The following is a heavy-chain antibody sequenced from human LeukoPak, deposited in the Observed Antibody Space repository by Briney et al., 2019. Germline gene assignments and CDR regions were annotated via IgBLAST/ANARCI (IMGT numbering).Heavy chain of an antibody. CDR3: AKSYGSGSYYTLDY. CDR1: GFTFDDYA. V-gene: IGHV3-9*01. CDR2: ISWNSGSI. J-gene: IGHJ4*02. D-gene: IGHD3-10*01. Sequence: PGGSLRLSSAASGFTFDDYAMHWVRQAPGKGLEWVSGISWNSGSIGYADSVKGRFTISRDNAKNSLYLQMNSLRAEDTALYYCAKSYGSGSYYTLDYWGQGTLVTVSS.